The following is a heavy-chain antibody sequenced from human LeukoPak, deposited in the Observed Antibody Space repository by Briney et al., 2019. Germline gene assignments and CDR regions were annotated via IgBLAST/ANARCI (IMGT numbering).Heavy chain of an antibody. J-gene: IGHJ4*02. D-gene: IGHD2-21*02. Sequence: GGTLRLSCAASGFTFSSYGMSWVRQAPGKGLEWVSAISGSGGSTYYADSVKGRFTISRDNSKNTLYLQMNSLRAEDTAVYYCAKGVVVTAREGLLDYWGQGTLVTVSS. CDR1: GFTFSSYG. V-gene: IGHV3-23*01. CDR2: ISGSGGST. CDR3: AKGVVVTAREGLLDY.